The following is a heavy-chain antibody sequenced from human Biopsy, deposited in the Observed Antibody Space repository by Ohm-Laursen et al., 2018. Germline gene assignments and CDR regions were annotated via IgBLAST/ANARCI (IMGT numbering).Heavy chain of an antibody. Sequence: SLRLSCAASGFSFDDFAMHWVRQSPGKGLEWVAGIDWNSRNINYGDSVKGRLSVSRDNAKNSLYLQMNSLRGEDTALYYCVKDTNWNYVWDRPGATKGMDVWGQGTTVTASS. J-gene: IGHJ6*02. CDR3: VKDTNWNYVWDRPGATKGMDV. D-gene: IGHD1-26*01. V-gene: IGHV3-9*01. CDR2: IDWNSRNI. CDR1: GFSFDDFA.